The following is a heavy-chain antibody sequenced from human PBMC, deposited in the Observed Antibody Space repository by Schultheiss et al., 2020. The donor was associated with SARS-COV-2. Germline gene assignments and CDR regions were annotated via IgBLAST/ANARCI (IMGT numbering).Heavy chain of an antibody. J-gene: IGHJ4*02. D-gene: IGHD6-6*01. V-gene: IGHV3-21*01. Sequence: GESLKISCAASGFTFSSYSMNWVRQAPGKGLEWVSSISSSSSYIYYADSVKGRFTISRDNAKNSLYLQMNSLRAEDTAVYYCARSPAAPTLDYWGQGTLVTVSS. CDR1: GFTFSSYS. CDR2: ISSSSSYI. CDR3: ARSPAAPTLDY.